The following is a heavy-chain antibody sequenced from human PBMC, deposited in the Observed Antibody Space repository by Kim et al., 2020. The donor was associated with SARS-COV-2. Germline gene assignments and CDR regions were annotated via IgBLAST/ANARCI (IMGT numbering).Heavy chain of an antibody. J-gene: IGHJ3*02. Sequence: GGSLRLSCVGSGFTFSNYAMNWVRRAPGKGLEWISGISASGSIANFADSVKGRFTVSRDNSKNTLDLRMSSLRAEDTASYYCAKSHSGDSKRHGFDIWG. CDR2: ISASGSIA. CDR1: GFTFSNYA. CDR3: AKSHSGDSKRHGFDI. D-gene: IGHD2-21*02. V-gene: IGHV3-23*01.